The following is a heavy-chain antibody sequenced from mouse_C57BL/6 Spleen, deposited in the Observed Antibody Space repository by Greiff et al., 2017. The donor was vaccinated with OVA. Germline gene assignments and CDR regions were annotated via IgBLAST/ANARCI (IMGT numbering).Heavy chain of an antibody. D-gene: IGHD1-1*01. V-gene: IGHV1-81*01. CDR3: ARFITTVEGYFDV. CDR1: GYTFTSYG. J-gene: IGHJ1*03. CDR2: IYPRSGNT. Sequence: QVQLQQSGAELARPGASVKLSCKASGYTFTSYGISWVKQRTGQGLEWIGEIYPRSGNTYYNEKFKGKATLTADKSSSTAYMELRSLTSEDSAVYFCARFITTVEGYFDVWGTGTTVTVSS.